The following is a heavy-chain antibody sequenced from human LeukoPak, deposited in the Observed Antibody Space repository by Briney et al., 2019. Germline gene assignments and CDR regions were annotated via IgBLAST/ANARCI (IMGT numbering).Heavy chain of an antibody. Sequence: AAVKVSRKASGYTFTSYAMNWVRQAPAQGLEWVGWINTNTGNPTYAQGFTGRFVFTLDTSVSTAYLQISSLKAEDTAVYYCARGKRYFDWLKGSFQRDYWGQGTLVTVSS. CDR3: ARGKRYFDWLKGSFQRDY. D-gene: IGHD3-9*01. J-gene: IGHJ4*02. CDR2: INTNTGNP. V-gene: IGHV7-4-1*02. CDR1: GYTFTSYA.